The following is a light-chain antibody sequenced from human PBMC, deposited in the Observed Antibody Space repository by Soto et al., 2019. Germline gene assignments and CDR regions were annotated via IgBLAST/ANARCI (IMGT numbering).Light chain of an antibody. J-gene: IGKJ4*01. CDR2: VAS. V-gene: IGKV1-39*01. Sequence: DIQMTQSPSSLSASLGDRVTITCRASQSISNYLNWYQQKPGKAPKLLISVASTLQSGVPSRFSGGGSGTDFTLTISGLQPEDLATYYFQQSFSVPPTFGCWTKVAIK. CDR1: QSISNY. CDR3: QQSFSVPPT.